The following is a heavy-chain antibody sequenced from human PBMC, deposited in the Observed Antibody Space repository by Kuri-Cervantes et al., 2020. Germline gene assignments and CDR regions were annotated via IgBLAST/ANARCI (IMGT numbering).Heavy chain of an antibody. CDR3: ARDLELLWFGELLSFDY. Sequence: GGSLRLSCAASGFTFSNAWMSWVRQAPGKGLEWVSSISSSSSYIYYADSVKGRFTISRDNAKNSLYLQMNSLRAEDTAVYYCARDLELLWFGELLSFDYWGQGTLVTVSS. CDR2: ISSSSSYI. J-gene: IGHJ4*02. D-gene: IGHD3-10*01. CDR1: GFTFSNAW. V-gene: IGHV3-21*01.